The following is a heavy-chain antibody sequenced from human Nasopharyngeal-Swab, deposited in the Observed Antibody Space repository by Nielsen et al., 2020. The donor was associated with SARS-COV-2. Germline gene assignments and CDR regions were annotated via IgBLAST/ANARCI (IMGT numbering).Heavy chain of an antibody. J-gene: IGHJ4*02. CDR1: GFTFSSYW. D-gene: IGHD1-7*01. Sequence: GESLKISCAASGFTFSSYWMTWVRQAPGKGLEWVANINQDGSEKYYVDSVKGRFTISRDNAWNSLYLQMNSLRAEDTAVYYCATNWDYRFDYWGQGTLVTVSS. CDR3: ATNWDYRFDY. CDR2: INQDGSEK. V-gene: IGHV3-7*01.